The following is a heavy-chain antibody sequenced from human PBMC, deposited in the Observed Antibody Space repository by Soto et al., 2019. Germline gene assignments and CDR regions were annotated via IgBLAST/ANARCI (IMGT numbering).Heavy chain of an antibody. CDR3: ARDFPGTTVTTGY. V-gene: IGHV3-53*01. J-gene: IGHJ4*02. CDR1: GFTVSSNY. CDR2: IYSGGST. Sequence: GGSLRLSCAASGFTVSSNYMSWVRQAPGKGLEWVSVIYSGGSTYYADSVKSRFTISRDNSKNTLYLQMNSLRAEDTAVYYCARDFPGTTVTTGYWGQGTLVTVSS. D-gene: IGHD4-17*01.